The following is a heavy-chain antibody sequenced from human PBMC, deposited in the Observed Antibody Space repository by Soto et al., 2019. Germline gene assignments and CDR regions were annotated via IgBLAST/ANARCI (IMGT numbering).Heavy chain of an antibody. J-gene: IGHJ4*02. CDR2: IYHSGST. Sequence: SETLSLTCAVSGGSISSGGYSWSWIRQPPGKGLEWIGYIYHSGSTYYNPSLKSRVTISVDRSKNQFSLKLSSVTAADTAVYYGARTRRNTSIDYWGQGTLVTVSS. V-gene: IGHV4-30-2*01. CDR3: ARTRRNTSIDY. CDR1: GGSISSGGYS.